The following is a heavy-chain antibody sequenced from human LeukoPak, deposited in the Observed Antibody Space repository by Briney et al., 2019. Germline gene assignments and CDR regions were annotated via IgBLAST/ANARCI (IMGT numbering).Heavy chain of an antibody. CDR2: ISTSSDYI. V-gene: IGHV3-21*01. CDR1: GFIFSSYI. Sequence: SGGSLRLSCAASGFIFSSYIMNWVRQAPGKGLEWVSSISTSSDYIYYADSVKGRFTISRDNAKNSLSLQMNSLRAEDTAVYYCASDSGSWSSDHWGQGTLVTVSS. D-gene: IGHD1-26*01. CDR3: ASDSGSWSSDH. J-gene: IGHJ4*02.